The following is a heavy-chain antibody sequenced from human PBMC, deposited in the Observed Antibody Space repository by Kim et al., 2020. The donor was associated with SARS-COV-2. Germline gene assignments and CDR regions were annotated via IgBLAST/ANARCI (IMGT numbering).Heavy chain of an antibody. CDR1: GGTFSSYA. D-gene: IGHD5-18*01. V-gene: IGHV1-69*13. CDR3: ARGSPRDTAMVTYNWFDP. Sequence: SVKVSCKASGGTFSSYAISWVRQAPGQGLEWMGGIIPIFGTANYAQKFQGRVTITADESTSTAYMELSSLRSEDTAVYYCARGSPRDTAMVTYNWFDPWGQGTLVTVSS. J-gene: IGHJ5*02. CDR2: IIPIFGTA.